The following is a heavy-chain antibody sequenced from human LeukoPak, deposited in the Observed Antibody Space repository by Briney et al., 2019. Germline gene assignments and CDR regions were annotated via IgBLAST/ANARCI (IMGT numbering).Heavy chain of an antibody. CDR2: IIPIFGTA. Sequence: SVKVSCKASGGTFSSYAISWVRQAPGQGLEWMGGIIPIFGTANYAQKFQGRVTITTDESTSTAYLELSSLRSEDTAVYYCASTRANPIANRWLFDYWGQGTLVTVSS. V-gene: IGHV1-69*05. CDR3: ASTRANPIANRWLFDY. D-gene: IGHD5-24*01. CDR1: GGTFSSYA. J-gene: IGHJ4*02.